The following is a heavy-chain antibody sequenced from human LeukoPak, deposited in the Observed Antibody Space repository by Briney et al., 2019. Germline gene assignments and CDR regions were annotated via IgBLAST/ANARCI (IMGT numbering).Heavy chain of an antibody. CDR2: INHSGST. CDR3: ARRRRLGGGYLDY. V-gene: IGHV4-34*01. CDR1: GGSFSGYY. J-gene: IGHJ4*02. D-gene: IGHD1-26*01. Sequence: PSETLSLTCAVYGGSFSGYYWSWIRQPPGKGLEWIGEINHSGSTNYNPSLKSRVTISVDTSKNQFSLKLSSVTAADTAVYYCARRRRLGGGYLDYWGQGTLVTVSS.